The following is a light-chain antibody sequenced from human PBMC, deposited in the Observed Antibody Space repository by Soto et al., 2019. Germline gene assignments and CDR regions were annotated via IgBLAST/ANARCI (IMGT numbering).Light chain of an antibody. J-gene: IGLJ1*01. V-gene: IGLV2-14*01. CDR2: EVT. CDR3: SSYSSTSTLYV. CDR1: SSDIGAYNY. Sequence: QSALTQPASVSGSPGQSITISCIGTSSDIGAYNYVSWYQQHPGKVPKLMIYEVTNRPSGLSSRFSGSKSGNTASLTISGLQAEDEAEYFCSSYSSTSTLYVFGTGTKVTVL.